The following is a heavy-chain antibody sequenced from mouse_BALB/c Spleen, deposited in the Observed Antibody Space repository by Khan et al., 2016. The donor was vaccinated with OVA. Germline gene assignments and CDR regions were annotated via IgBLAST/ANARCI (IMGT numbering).Heavy chain of an antibody. Sequence: QVQLKESGPGLVAPSQSLSITCTVSGFSLTDYAVSWIRQPPGKGLEWLGVIWVSGSKYYNSVLKPRLSISKDNSKSQVFLKMNSLQTDDTAMYFCARDPPDYSMDYWGQGTSVTISS. CDR1: GFSLTDYA. CDR2: IWVSGSK. CDR3: ARDPPDYSMDY. V-gene: IGHV2-6-5*01. J-gene: IGHJ4*01.